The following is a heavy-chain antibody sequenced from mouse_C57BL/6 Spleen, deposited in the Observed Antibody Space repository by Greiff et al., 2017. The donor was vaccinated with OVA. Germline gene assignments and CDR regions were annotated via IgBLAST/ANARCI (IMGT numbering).Heavy chain of an antibody. Sequence: QVQLQQSGPELVQPGASVKLSCKASGYAFSSSWMNWVKQRPGKGLEWIGRIYPGDGDTNYTGTFKGKATLTADKSSSTAYMQLSSLTAEDSAVYFCASQTARAQCYLVYGGQGTTLTVSS. CDR2: IYPGDGDT. V-gene: IGHV1-82*01. D-gene: IGHD3-2*01. CDR3: ASQTARAQCYLVY. J-gene: IGHJ2*01. CDR1: GYAFSSSW.